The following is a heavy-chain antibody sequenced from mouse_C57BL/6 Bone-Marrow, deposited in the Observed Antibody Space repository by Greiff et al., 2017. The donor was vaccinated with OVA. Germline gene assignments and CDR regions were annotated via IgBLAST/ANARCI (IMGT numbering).Heavy chain of an antibody. D-gene: IGHD2-4*01. Sequence: EVQRVESGGGLVKPGGSLKLSCAASGFTFSSYAMSWVRQTPEKRLEWVATISDGGSYTYSPDNVQGRFPISRDNAKNNLYLQMSHLKSEDTAMYYCAREGPIYYDYDGRDYWGQGTTLTVSS. CDR2: ISDGGSYT. CDR3: AREGPIYYDYDGRDY. CDR1: GFTFSSYA. J-gene: IGHJ2*01. V-gene: IGHV5-4*01.